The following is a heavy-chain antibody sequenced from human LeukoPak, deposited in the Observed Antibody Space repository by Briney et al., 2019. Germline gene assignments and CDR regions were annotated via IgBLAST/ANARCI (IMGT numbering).Heavy chain of an antibody. CDR2: ISGSGGST. CDR1: GFTFSSYA. D-gene: IGHD1-26*01. Sequence: GGSLRLSCAASGFTFSSYAMSWVRQAPGKGLEWVSAISGSGGSTYYADSVKGRFTISRDNSKSTLYLQMNSLRAEDTAVYYCAKHPPLIVGATTEYYYYGMDVWGQGTTVTVSS. V-gene: IGHV3-23*01. J-gene: IGHJ6*02. CDR3: AKHPPLIVGATTEYYYYGMDV.